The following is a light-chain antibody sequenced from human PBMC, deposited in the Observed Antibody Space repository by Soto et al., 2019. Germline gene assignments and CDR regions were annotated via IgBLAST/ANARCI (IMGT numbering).Light chain of an antibody. CDR3: QQYNNWPPANT. J-gene: IGKJ2*01. CDR2: GAS. Sequence: EIVMTQSPATLSVSPGERATLSCRASQSVSSNLAWYQQKPGQAPRLLIYGASTRATGFPARFSRSGSGTEFTLTISSLQSEDFAVYYCQQYNNWPPANTFGQGTKLEIK. V-gene: IGKV3-15*01. CDR1: QSVSSN.